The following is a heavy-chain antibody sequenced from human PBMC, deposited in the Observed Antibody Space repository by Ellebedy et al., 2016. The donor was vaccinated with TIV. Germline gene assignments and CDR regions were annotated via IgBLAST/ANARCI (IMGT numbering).Heavy chain of an antibody. CDR1: GGSIRSYY. Sequence: SETLSLTCTVSGGSIRSYYWSWIRQPPGKGLEWIGSIYYSGSTYYNPSLKSRVTISVDTSKNQFSLKLSSVTAADTAVYYCARHSGSSSWYVYYFDYWGQGTLVTVSS. D-gene: IGHD6-13*01. J-gene: IGHJ4*02. CDR3: ARHSGSSSWYVYYFDY. V-gene: IGHV4-59*05. CDR2: IYYSGST.